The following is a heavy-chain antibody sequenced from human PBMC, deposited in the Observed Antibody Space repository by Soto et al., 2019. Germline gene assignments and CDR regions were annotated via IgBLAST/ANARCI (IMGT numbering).Heavy chain of an antibody. V-gene: IGHV4-59*01. CDR3: ARGAIFGVVMDV. J-gene: IGHJ6*02. CDR2: IYYSGST. D-gene: IGHD3-3*01. Sequence: SETLSLTCTVSGGSISSYYWSWIRQPPGKGLEWIGYIYYSGSTSYNPSLKSRVTISVDTSKNQFSLKLSSVTAADTAVYYCARGAIFGVVMDVWGQGTTVTVSS. CDR1: GGSISSYY.